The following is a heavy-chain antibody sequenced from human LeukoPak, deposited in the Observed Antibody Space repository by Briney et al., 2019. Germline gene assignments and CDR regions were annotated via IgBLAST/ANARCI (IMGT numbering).Heavy chain of an antibody. J-gene: IGHJ5*02. CDR3: ARRSNWNAGVDWFDP. D-gene: IGHD1-20*01. V-gene: IGHV4-61*02. CDR1: GGSIISGGHY. CDR2: ISSTGST. Sequence: PSETLSLTCTVSGGSIISGGHYWSWIRQPAGKGLEYLGRISSTGSTNYNPSLRSRVTISADTSKNHFSLKLTSVTAADTAVYYCARRSNWNAGVDWFDPWGQGTQVTVSS.